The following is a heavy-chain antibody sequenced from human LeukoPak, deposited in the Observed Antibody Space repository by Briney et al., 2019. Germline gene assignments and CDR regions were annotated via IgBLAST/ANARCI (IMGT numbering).Heavy chain of an antibody. CDR2: IYYSGST. D-gene: IGHD3-22*01. V-gene: IGHV4-31*03. CDR3: ASYYYDSSGYQDYFDY. Sequence: SHTLSVTCTVSGGSITSGGDYWNWTRQHPGMGLKWIGYIYYSGSTYYNPSLKSRVTISVDTSKNQFSLKLSSVTAADTAVYYCASYYYDSSGYQDYFDYWGQGTLVTVSS. J-gene: IGHJ4*02. CDR1: GGSITSGGDY.